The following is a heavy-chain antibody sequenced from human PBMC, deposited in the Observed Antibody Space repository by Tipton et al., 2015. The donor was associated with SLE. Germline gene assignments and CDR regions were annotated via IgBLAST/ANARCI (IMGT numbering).Heavy chain of an antibody. CDR1: GFTFSSYG. CDR2: ISYDGSEK. CDR3: AKIAGWLQSGYCDY. D-gene: IGHD5-24*01. Sequence: SLRLSCVASGFTFSSYGMHWVRQAPGKGLECVAVISYDGSEKFFADSVKGRFTIARDNSKNTLYLQMNSLRAEDTAVYYCAKIAGWLQSGYCDYWGQGTLVTVSS. J-gene: IGHJ4*02. V-gene: IGHV3-30*18.